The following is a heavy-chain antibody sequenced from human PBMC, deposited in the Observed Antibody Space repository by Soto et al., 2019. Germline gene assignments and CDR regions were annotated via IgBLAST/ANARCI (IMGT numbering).Heavy chain of an antibody. Sequence: SETLSLTCTVSGGSISSSSYYWGWIRQPPGKGLEWIGSIYYSGSTYYNPSLKSRVTISVDTSKNQFSLKLSSVTAADTAVYYCARLLVAATELGDLDYWGQGTLVTVSS. D-gene: IGHD2-15*01. CDR3: ARLLVAATELGDLDY. V-gene: IGHV4-39*07. CDR2: IYYSGST. CDR1: GGSISSSSYY. J-gene: IGHJ4*02.